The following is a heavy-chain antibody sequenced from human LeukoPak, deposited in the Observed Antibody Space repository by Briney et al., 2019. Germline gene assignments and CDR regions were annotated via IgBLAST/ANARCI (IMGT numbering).Heavy chain of an antibody. CDR1: GFTFSSYS. J-gene: IGHJ6*02. D-gene: IGHD2-21*02. CDR3: ARDGYCGGDCGYYYYGMDV. Sequence: NPGGSLRLSCAASGFTFSSYSMNWVRQAPGKGLEWVSSISSSSSYIYYADSVKGRFTISRDNAKNSLYLQMNSLRAEDTAVYYCARDGYCGGDCGYYYYGMDVWGQGTTVTVSS. CDR2: ISSSSSYI. V-gene: IGHV3-21*01.